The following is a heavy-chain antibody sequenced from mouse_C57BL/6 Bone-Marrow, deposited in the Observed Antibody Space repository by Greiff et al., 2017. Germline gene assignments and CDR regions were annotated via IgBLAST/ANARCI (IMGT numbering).Heavy chain of an antibody. CDR2: INSEGGST. J-gene: IGHJ3*01. CDR3: ASYYPQAWFAY. Sequence: EVQVVESGGGLVQPGESLKLSCESNEYEFPSHDMSWVRKTPEKRLELVAAINSEGGSTYYPDTMERRFIISRDNTKKTLYLQMSSLRSEATALYYCASYYPQAWFAYWGQGTLVTVSA. D-gene: IGHD2-1*01. V-gene: IGHV5-2*01. CDR1: EYEFPSHD.